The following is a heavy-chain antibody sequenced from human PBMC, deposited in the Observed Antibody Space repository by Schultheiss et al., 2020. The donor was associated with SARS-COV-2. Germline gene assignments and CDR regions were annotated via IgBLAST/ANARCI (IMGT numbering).Heavy chain of an antibody. Sequence: SETLSLTCAVYGGSFSGYYWSWIRQPAGKGLEWIGYIYYSGSTHYNPSLKSRVTISVDTSKNQFSLKLSSVTAADTAVYYCARYQLPSVEAFDIWGQGTMVTVSS. CDR2: IYYSGST. J-gene: IGHJ3*02. CDR3: ARYQLPSVEAFDI. D-gene: IGHD2-2*01. CDR1: GGSFSGYY. V-gene: IGHV4-59*01.